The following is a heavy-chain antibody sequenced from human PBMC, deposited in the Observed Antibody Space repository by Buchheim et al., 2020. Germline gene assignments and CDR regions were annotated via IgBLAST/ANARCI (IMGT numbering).Heavy chain of an antibody. CDR3: ARDYSGTWD. CDR2: IYYSGTT. CDR1: GGSISSPTHY. Sequence: QVQLQESGPGLVKPSQTLSLTCTVSGGSISSPTHYWTWIRQLPGKGLEWMGYIYYSGTTYYSPSLKSRVTMSVDPSQNQFSLRLDSVTAADTAVYYCARDYSGTWDWGQGTL. D-gene: IGHD6-13*01. J-gene: IGHJ4*02. V-gene: IGHV4-31*03.